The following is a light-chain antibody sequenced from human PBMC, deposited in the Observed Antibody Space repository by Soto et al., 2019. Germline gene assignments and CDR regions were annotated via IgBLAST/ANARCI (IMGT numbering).Light chain of an antibody. V-gene: IGKV1-6*01. CDR1: QGIRND. Sequence: AIQMTQSPSSLSASVGDRVTITCRASQGIRNDLGWYQQRPGKAPKLLIFATSSLQSGVPSRFSGSGSGTDFTLTISSLQHEDFATYYCFQDYNYPRTFGQGTKVEI. J-gene: IGKJ1*01. CDR3: FQDYNYPRT. CDR2: ATS.